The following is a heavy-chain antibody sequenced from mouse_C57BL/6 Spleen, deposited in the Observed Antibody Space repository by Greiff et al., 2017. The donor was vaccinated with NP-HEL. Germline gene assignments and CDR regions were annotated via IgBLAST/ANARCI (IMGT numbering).Heavy chain of an antibody. J-gene: IGHJ2*01. CDR3: ARNGYLPFDY. CDR2: IDPSDSYT. D-gene: IGHD2-3*01. CDR1: GYTFTSYW. Sequence: VQLQQSGAELVKPGASVKLSCKASGYTFTSYWMQWVKQRPGQGLEWIGEIDPSDSYTNYNQKFKGKATLTVDTSSSTAYMQLSSLTSEDSAVYYCARNGYLPFDYWGQGTTLTVSS. V-gene: IGHV1-50*01.